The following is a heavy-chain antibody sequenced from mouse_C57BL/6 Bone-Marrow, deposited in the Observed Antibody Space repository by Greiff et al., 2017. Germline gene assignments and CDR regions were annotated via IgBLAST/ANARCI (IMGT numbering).Heavy chain of an antibody. CDR3: ARSGTIGNWYFDV. CDR1: GYTFTSYW. J-gene: IGHJ1*03. D-gene: IGHD1-1*02. V-gene: IGHV1-64*01. Sequence: VKLQQPGAELVKPGASVKLSCKASGYTFTSYWMHWVKQRPGQGLEWIGIIHPNSGSTNYNEKFKSKDTLTVDKSSSTAYMQLSSLTSEDSAVDYGARSGTIGNWYFDVWGTGTTVTVSS. CDR2: IHPNSGST.